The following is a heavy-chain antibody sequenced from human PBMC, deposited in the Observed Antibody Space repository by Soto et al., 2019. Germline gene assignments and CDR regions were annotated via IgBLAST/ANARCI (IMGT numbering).Heavy chain of an antibody. CDR1: GFTFKNYD. V-gene: IGHV3-23*01. CDR3: AKNRQFRSYYESAEHYDN. D-gene: IGHD3-10*01. CDR2: ISGSGGVT. Sequence: EVELLESGGGLVQPGGSLRLSCVASGFTFKNYDMRWIRQAPGKGLEWVSGISGSGGVTYYADSVKGRFTISRDNYKNKLYLQMNSLRAEDTAIYYCAKNRQFRSYYESAEHYDNWGQGTLVTVSS. J-gene: IGHJ4*02.